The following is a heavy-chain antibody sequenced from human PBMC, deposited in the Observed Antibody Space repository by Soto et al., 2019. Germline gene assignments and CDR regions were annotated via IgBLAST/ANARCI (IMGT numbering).Heavy chain of an antibody. V-gene: IGHV4-39*01. CDR1: GGSITNNDYY. CDR3: ARRTPLYASESSRFDP. D-gene: IGHD3-10*01. Sequence: SETLSLTCVVSGGSITNNDYYWGWIRRPPGKGLEWIGTIHYSGGASYNPSLKSRVIISADTSKNPFSLRLSSVTAADTAVYSCARRTPLYASESSRFDPWGQGALVTVSS. CDR2: IHYSGGA. J-gene: IGHJ5*02.